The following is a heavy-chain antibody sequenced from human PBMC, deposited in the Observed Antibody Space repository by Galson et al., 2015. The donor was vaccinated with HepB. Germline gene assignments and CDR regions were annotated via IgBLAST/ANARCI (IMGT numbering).Heavy chain of an antibody. CDR2: ISYDGTNK. V-gene: IGHV3-30-3*01. CDR1: GFNFSSYA. D-gene: IGHD1-26*01. J-gene: IGHJ4*02. CDR3: AKDFWMGASTEGPVDS. Sequence: SLRLSCAASGFNFSSYAMHWVRQAPGKGLEWVAVISYDGTNKYNADSVKDRFTISRDNSKNTLYMQMNSLRAEDTAVYYCAKDFWMGASTEGPVDSWGQGTLFTVSS.